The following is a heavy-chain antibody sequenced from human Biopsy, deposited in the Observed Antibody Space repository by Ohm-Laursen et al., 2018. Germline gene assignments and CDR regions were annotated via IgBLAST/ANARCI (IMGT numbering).Heavy chain of an antibody. CDR3: ARESALAGDFDS. CDR2: ISNIRSN. Sequence: SETLSLTCTVSGASVTSGSYYWSWIRQPPGKGLEWLGYISNIRSNNYNPSLKSRVTISVYTSKNHFSLKFTSVTAADTAVYYCARESALAGDFDSWGQGTLVTVSS. J-gene: IGHJ4*02. D-gene: IGHD6-19*01. V-gene: IGHV4-61*01. CDR1: GASVTSGSYY.